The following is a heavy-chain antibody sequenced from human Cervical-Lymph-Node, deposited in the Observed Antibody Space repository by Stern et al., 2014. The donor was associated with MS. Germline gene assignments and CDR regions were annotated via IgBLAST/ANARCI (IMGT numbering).Heavy chain of an antibody. V-gene: IGHV1-69*06. J-gene: IGHJ5*02. CDR3: ALLTYNSGPES. CDR1: GGNFSVLA. CDR2: IIPILETA. D-gene: IGHD1-1*01. Sequence: QMQLVQSGAEVKKPESSVRVSCQASGGNFSVLAISWVRQAPGQRPEWIGGIIPILETATYAQKFQGRVTITADRATSRVHMEMTSLRGEDTAVFYCALLTYNSGPESWGQGTLVTVSS.